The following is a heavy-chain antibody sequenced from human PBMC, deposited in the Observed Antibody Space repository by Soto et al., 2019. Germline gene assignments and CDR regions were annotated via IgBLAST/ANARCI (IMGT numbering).Heavy chain of an antibody. J-gene: IGHJ4*02. CDR2: IDPSDSQT. CDR3: ARQIYDSDSGPNFQYYFDS. D-gene: IGHD5-12*01. Sequence: GESLKISCKGSGYSFAGYWITGWRQKPGKGLEWMGRIDPSDSQTYYSPSFRGHVTISVTKSITTVFLQWSSLRASDTAMYYCARQIYDSDSGPNFQYYFDSWGQGSPVTGSS. CDR1: GYSFAGYW. V-gene: IGHV5-10-1*01.